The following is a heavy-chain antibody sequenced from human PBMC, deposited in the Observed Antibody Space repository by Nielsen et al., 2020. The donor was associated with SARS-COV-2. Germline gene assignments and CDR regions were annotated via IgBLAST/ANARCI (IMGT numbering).Heavy chain of an antibody. D-gene: IGHD1-26*01. CDR3: AKIGGSYWNYYYYGMDV. J-gene: IGHJ6*02. V-gene: IGHV3-23*01. CDR2: ISGSGGST. Sequence: GESLKISCAASGFTFSSYAMSWVRQAPGKGLEWVSAISGSGGSTYYADSVKGRFTISRDNSKNTLYLQMNCLRAEDTAVYYCAKIGGSYWNYYYYGMDVWGQGTTVTVSS. CDR1: GFTFSSYA.